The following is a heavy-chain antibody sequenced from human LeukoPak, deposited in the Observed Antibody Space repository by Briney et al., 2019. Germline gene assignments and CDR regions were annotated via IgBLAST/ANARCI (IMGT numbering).Heavy chain of an antibody. CDR2: ISSSSSYI. Sequence: GGSLRLSCAASGFTFSSYSMNWVRQAPGKGLEWVSSISSSSSYIYYADSVKGRFTISRDNAKYSLYLQMNSLRAEDTAVYYCASGPRAAGTQYDAFDIRGQGTMVTVSS. CDR1: GFTFSSYS. V-gene: IGHV3-21*01. J-gene: IGHJ3*02. CDR3: ASGPRAAGTQYDAFDI. D-gene: IGHD6-13*01.